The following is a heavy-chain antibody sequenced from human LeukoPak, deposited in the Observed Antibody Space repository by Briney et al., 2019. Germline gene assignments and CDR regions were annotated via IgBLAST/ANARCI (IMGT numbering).Heavy chain of an antibody. CDR2: IYHSGST. J-gene: IGHJ4*02. CDR1: GGSITSSNY. D-gene: IGHD6-13*01. Sequence: SGTLSPACAVAGGSITSSNYWSGVRQPPGKGLEWIGEIYHSGSTNYNPSLTSRLTISIDKSKNHFSLKLTSVTAADTAIYYCATLISTNWSTLGDYLWGERTLVTVSS. CDR3: ATLISTNWSTLGDYL. V-gene: IGHV4-4*02.